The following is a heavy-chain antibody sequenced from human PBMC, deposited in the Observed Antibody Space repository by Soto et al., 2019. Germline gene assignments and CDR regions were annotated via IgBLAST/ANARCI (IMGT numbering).Heavy chain of an antibody. D-gene: IGHD2-2*02. Sequence: PSETLSLTGSVSGGTISSYDCSWIRQPPWKGLEWIGYIYSRGTTSYNPSLKSRATILVDTSKNQFSLRLTSVTATDTAVYYCETGRIYRGLDVWGQRTTVPVCS. V-gene: IGHV4-59*12. CDR1: GGTISSYD. CDR3: ETGRIYRGLDV. J-gene: IGHJ6*02. CDR2: IYSRGTT.